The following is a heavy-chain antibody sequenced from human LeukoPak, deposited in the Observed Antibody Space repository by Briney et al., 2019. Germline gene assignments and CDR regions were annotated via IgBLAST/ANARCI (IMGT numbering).Heavy chain of an antibody. CDR1: GFTFSSYA. J-gene: IGHJ4*02. D-gene: IGHD1-1*01. Sequence: GGSLRLSCAASGFTFSSYAMSWVRQAPGKGLEWVSAISGSGGGTYYADSVTGRFTISRDNSKNTLYLQMNSLRAEDTAVYYCAKLRYLEYFDYWGQGTLVTVSS. CDR3: AKLRYLEYFDY. CDR2: ISGSGGGT. V-gene: IGHV3-23*01.